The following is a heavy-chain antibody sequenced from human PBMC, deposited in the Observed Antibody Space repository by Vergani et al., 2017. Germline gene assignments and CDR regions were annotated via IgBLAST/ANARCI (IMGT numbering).Heavy chain of an antibody. D-gene: IGHD3-10*01. V-gene: IGHV4-59*01. CDR2: IYYTGST. CDR1: GGSITNYY. J-gene: IGHJ6*02. CDR3: ARDLGYYGSGSYLPDYYYGMDV. Sequence: QVQLQQSGPPLVKPSETLSLTCTVSGGSITNYYWTWIRQPPGKGLEWIGYIYYTGSTNYNPSLKSRVTISVDTSKNQFSLKLSSVTAADTAIYYCARDLGYYGSGSYLPDYYYGMDVWGRGTTVTVSS.